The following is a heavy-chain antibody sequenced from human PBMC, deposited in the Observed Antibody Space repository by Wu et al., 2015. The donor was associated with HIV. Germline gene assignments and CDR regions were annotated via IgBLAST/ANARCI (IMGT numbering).Heavy chain of an antibody. CDR1: GYIFNNYG. Sequence: QAQLVQSGVEVRKPGASVKVSCKASGYIFNNYGINWVRLAPGQGLEWMGWISTYKADAKYAQRLQDRVTMTTDTSTSTAYMELRSLRSDDSAIYYCARDSCNNNCYNSDRSYYMDVWGKGTTVTVS. J-gene: IGHJ6*03. V-gene: IGHV1-18*01. CDR3: ARDSCNNNCYNSDRSYYMDV. CDR2: ISTYKADA. D-gene: IGHD2-2*02.